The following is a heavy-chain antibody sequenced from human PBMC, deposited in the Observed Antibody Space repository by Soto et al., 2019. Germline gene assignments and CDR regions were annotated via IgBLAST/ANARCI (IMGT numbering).Heavy chain of an antibody. V-gene: IGHV1-18*04. J-gene: IGHJ1*01. CDR3: AMDYGHRQEDVKD. CDR2: ISPLKGRT. Sequence: QVQLVQSGPDLKRPGASMKVSCKASGYTFTSYGISWVRQAPGQGLEWMAWISPLKGRTQYSQKAQGRVTLSTDTAPNTAYMEMTTLRVDDEAVYYCAMDYGHRQEDVKDWGQGTLVTVS. D-gene: IGHD4-17*01. CDR1: GYTFTSYG.